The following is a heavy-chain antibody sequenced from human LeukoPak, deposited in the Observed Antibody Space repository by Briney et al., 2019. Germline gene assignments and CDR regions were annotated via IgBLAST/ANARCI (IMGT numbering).Heavy chain of an antibody. J-gene: IGHJ4*02. D-gene: IGHD6-13*01. Sequence: GGSLRLSCAASGFTVSSNYMSWVRQAPGKGLEWVSVIYSGGSTYYVDSVKGRFTISRDNSKNTLYLQMNSLRAEDTAVYYCARGAGIAAAGAFDYWGQGTLVSVSS. CDR2: IYSGGST. CDR3: ARGAGIAAAGAFDY. V-gene: IGHV3-53*01. CDR1: GFTVSSNY.